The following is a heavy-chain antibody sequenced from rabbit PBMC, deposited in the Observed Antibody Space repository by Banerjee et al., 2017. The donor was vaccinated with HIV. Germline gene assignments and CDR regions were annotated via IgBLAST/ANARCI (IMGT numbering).Heavy chain of an antibody. D-gene: IGHD3-1*01. CDR1: GFSFSDGDV. J-gene: IGHJ4*01. Sequence: QSLEESGGDLVKPEGSLTLTCKASGFSFSDGDVMCWVRQAPGKGLEWIACINTYTGKSVYASWATGRFTVSRTSSTTVTLQMTSLTAADTAIYFCVRDTWAFNLWGQGTLVTVS. V-gene: IGHV1S40*01. CDR3: VRDTWAFNL. CDR2: INTYTGKS.